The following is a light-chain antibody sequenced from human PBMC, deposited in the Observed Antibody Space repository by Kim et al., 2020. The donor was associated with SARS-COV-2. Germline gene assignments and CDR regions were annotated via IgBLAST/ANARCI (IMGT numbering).Light chain of an antibody. V-gene: IGKV3-15*01. CDR3: QQYNNWSPIT. CDR2: GAS. Sequence: EIVMTQSPATLSVSPGERATLPCRASQSVSSNLAWYQQKPGQAPRLLIYGASTRATGIPARFSGSGSGTEFTLTISSLQSEDLAVYYCQQYNNWSPITFGQGTRLEIK. CDR1: QSVSSN. J-gene: IGKJ5*01.